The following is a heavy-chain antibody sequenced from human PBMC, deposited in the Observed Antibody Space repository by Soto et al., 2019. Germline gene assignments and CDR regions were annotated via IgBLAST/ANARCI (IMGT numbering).Heavy chain of an antibody. CDR2: IKSDGSST. CDR3: TRAPRSGWSSRPNNWFDP. J-gene: IGHJ5*02. CDR1: GFTFSNYW. V-gene: IGHV3-74*01. D-gene: IGHD6-19*01. Sequence: EVQLVESGGGLVQPGGSLRLSCAASGFTFSNYWMHWVRQAPGKGLVWVSRIKSDGSSTSYADSVKGRFSISRDNANNTLYLQMNSLRAEDTAVYYCTRAPRSGWSSRPNNWFDPWGQGTLVTVSS.